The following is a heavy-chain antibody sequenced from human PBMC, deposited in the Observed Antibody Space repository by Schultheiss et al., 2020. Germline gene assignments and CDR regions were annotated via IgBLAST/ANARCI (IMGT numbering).Heavy chain of an antibody. V-gene: IGHV3-48*04. Sequence: GGSLRLSCAASGFTFSSYSMNWVRQAPGKGLEWVSYISSSGSTIYYADSVKGRFTISRDNAKNSLYLQMNSLRAEDTAVYYCARDSRGAFDYWGQGTLVTVYS. CDR1: GFTFSSYS. CDR3: ARDSRGAFDY. CDR2: ISSSGSTI. J-gene: IGHJ4*02.